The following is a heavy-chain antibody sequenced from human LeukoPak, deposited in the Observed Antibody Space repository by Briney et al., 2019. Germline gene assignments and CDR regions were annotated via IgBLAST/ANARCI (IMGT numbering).Heavy chain of an antibody. D-gene: IGHD5-24*01. CDR1: GFTFNINA. J-gene: IGHJ3*02. CDR3: AKNRVGQTYADAFEI. Sequence: PGGSLRLSCAASGFTFNINAMSWVRQAPGKGLEWVSGISWSGDNTYYADSVKGRFTISRDNSKNTLFLQMNSLRPEDTSIYYCAKNRVGQTYADAFEIWGQGTMVTVSS. V-gene: IGHV3-23*01. CDR2: ISWSGDNT.